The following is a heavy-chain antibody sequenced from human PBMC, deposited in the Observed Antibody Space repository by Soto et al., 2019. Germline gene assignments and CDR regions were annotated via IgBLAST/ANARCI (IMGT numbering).Heavy chain of an antibody. V-gene: IGHV5-51*01. D-gene: IGHD6-13*01. CDR2: IFPGDSDT. J-gene: IGHJ3*02. CDR3: AAGYTPRPDAFDI. Sequence: PWESLKISCKGSGYNFANYWIGWVRQMPGKGLEWMGMIFPGDSDTKNSPSLQGQITMSVDKSDSSAYLQWRSLKASDTAMYYCAAGYTPRPDAFDIWCPGTMLTV. CDR1: GYNFANYW.